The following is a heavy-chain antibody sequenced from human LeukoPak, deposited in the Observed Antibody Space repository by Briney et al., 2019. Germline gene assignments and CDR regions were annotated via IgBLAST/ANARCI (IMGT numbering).Heavy chain of an antibody. CDR3: ARTENPEYGMDV. J-gene: IGHJ6*02. CDR2: IYYSGST. Sequence: SETLSLTCTVSGGSISSYYWSWIRQPPGKGLEWIGYIYYSGSTNYNPSLKSRVTISVDTSKNQFSLKLSSVTAADTAVYYCARTENPEYGMDVWGQGTTVTVSS. D-gene: IGHD1-14*01. CDR1: GGSISSYY. V-gene: IGHV4-59*01.